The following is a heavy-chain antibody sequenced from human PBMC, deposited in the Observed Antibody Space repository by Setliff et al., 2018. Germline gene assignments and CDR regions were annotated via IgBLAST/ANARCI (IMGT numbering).Heavy chain of an antibody. J-gene: IGHJ4*02. CDR2: INTNGGGA. CDR1: GFTVSRHD. CDR3: AKSQDIDY. V-gene: IGHV3-23*01. Sequence: GGSLRLFCAASGFTVSRHDMSWVRQAPGKGVEWVSAINTNGGGAVYADSVKGRFTISRDNSKNTLYLQMNSLRAEDTAVYYCAKSQDIDYWGQGTLVTVYS.